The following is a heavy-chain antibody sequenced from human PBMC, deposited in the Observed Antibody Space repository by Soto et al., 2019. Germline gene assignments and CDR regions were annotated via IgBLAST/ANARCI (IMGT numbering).Heavy chain of an antibody. CDR1: GFTFSDYY. V-gene: IGHV1-2*02. CDR3: ARERYQVLSDGMDV. CDR2: LNPKSGGT. D-gene: IGHD2-2*01. J-gene: IGHJ6*02. Sequence: ASGKVSCKASGFTFSDYYMHCVREAPGQGLEWMGWLNPKSGGTTYAQKFQGRLTLSRDTSINTAYMELSRLSIDDTALYYCARERYQVLSDGMDVWGQGTTVTVSS.